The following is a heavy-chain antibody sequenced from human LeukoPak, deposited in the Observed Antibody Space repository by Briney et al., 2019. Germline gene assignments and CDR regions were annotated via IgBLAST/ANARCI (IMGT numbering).Heavy chain of an antibody. J-gene: IGHJ4*02. V-gene: IGHV3-23*01. CDR3: AKSGYCSGGSCYDFDY. D-gene: IGHD2-15*01. CDR1: GFTLSSYA. CDR2: ISGSGGST. Sequence: GSLRLSCAASGFTLSSYAMSWVRQAPGKGLEWVSAISGSGGSTYYADSVKGRFTISRDNSKNTLYLQMNSLRAEGTAVYYCAKSGYCSGGSCYDFDYWGQGTLVTVSS.